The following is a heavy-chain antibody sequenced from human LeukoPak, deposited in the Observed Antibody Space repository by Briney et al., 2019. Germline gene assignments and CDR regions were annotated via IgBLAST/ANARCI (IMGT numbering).Heavy chain of an antibody. J-gene: IGHJ3*02. D-gene: IGHD6-19*01. CDR2: IYYSGST. CDR3: ARQAPSSGTTFDI. CDR1: GGSISSSSYY. Sequence: PSETLSLTCTVSGGSISSSSYYWGWIRQPPGKGLEWIGSIYYSGSTYYNPSLKSRVTISVDTPKNQFSLKLSSVTAADTAVYYCARQAPSSGTTFDIWGQGTLVTVSS. V-gene: IGHV4-39*01.